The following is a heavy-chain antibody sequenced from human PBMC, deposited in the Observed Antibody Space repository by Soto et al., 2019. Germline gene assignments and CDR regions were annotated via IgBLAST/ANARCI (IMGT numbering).Heavy chain of an antibody. CDR3: ARERLAGVKHAFDI. Sequence: QVQLQESGPGLVKPSQTLSLTCTVSGGSISSGGYYWSWIRQHPGKGLEWIGYIYYSGSTYYNPSLKSRVTISVDTSKNQFSLKLSSVTAADTAVYYCARERLAGVKHAFDIWGQGTMVTVSS. CDR2: IYYSGST. V-gene: IGHV4-31*03. CDR1: GGSISSGGYY. D-gene: IGHD6-19*01. J-gene: IGHJ3*02.